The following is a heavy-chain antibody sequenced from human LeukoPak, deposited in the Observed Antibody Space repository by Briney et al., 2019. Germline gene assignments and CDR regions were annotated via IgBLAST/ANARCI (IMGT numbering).Heavy chain of an antibody. CDR2: INSDGSST. V-gene: IGHV3-74*01. J-gene: IGHJ5*02. D-gene: IGHD3-10*01. Sequence: GGSLRLSCAASGFTFSTYWMHWVRQAPGKGLVWVSRINSDGSSTDYADSVKGRFTMSRDNAKTTLYLQMDSLRAEDTAVYYCARDFGSGPTVWFDPWGQGTLVTVSS. CDR1: GFTFSTYW. CDR3: ARDFGSGPTVWFDP.